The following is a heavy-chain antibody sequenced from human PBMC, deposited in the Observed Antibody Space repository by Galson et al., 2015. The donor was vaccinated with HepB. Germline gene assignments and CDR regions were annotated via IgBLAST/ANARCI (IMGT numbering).Heavy chain of an antibody. V-gene: IGHV3-30-3*01. CDR2: ISYDGSNK. CDR3: ARDPLRFLVRWAFDI. Sequence: SLRLSCAASGFTFSSYAMHWVRQAPGKGLEWVAVISYDGSNKYYADSVKGRFTISRDNSKNTLYLQMNSLRAEDTAVYYCARDPLRFLVRWAFDIWGQGTMVTVSS. J-gene: IGHJ3*02. CDR1: GFTFSSYA. D-gene: IGHD3-3*01.